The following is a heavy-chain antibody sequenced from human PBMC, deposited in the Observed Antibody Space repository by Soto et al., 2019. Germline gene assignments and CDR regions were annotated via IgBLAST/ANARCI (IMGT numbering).Heavy chain of an antibody. CDR2: MNPNSGNT. J-gene: IGHJ6*02. CDR3: ARGWIQLWLIYYYYYGMDV. Sequence: GXSVKVSCEASGYTFTSYDINWVRQATVQGLEWMGWMNPNSGNTGYAQKFQGRVTMTGNTSISTAYMELSSLRSEDTAVYYCARGWIQLWLIYYYYYGMDVWGQGTTVTVSS. V-gene: IGHV1-8*01. D-gene: IGHD5-18*01. CDR1: GYTFTSYD.